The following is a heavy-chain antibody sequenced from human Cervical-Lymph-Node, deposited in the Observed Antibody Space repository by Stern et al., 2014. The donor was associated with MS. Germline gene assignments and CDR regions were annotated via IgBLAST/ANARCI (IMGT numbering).Heavy chain of an antibody. J-gene: IGHJ4*02. Sequence: QVQLVQSGPGLVKPSETLSLTCTVSGGSISSYYLSWIRQPAGKGLEWIGRIYTSGSTNYNPSLNSRVIMSVETSNNQFSLKLSSVTAADTAVYYCARDSTASWYDYWGQGTLVTVSS. CDR2: IYTSGST. CDR1: GGSISSYY. CDR3: ARDSTASWYDY. V-gene: IGHV4-4*07. D-gene: IGHD6-13*01.